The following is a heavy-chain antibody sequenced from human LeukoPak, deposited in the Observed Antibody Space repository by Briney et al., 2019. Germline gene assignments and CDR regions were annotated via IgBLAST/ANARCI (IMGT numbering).Heavy chain of an antibody. CDR2: IYYSGST. CDR1: GGSISSGGYY. D-gene: IGHD6-13*01. J-gene: IGHJ4*02. Sequence: SETLSLTCTVSGGSISSGGYYWSWIRQHPGKGLEWIGYIYYSGSTNYNPSLKSRVTISVDTSKNQFSLKLNSVTAADTAVYYCARFIATAAPDYWGQGTLVTVSS. CDR3: ARFIATAAPDY. V-gene: IGHV4-61*08.